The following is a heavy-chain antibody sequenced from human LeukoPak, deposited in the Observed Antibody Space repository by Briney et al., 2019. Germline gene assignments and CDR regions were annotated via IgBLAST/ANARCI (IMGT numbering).Heavy chain of an antibody. CDR1: GFIVSNYY. CDR3: AREYGSGTFD. Sequence: PGGSLRLPCAASGFIVSNYYMNWVRQAPGKGLECVSVIYNGGATYYADSVKGRFTISRDNSKNTLYLQMNSLRAEDTAVYFCAREYGSGTFDWGQGTLVTVSS. V-gene: IGHV3-53*01. J-gene: IGHJ4*02. D-gene: IGHD2-2*01. CDR2: IYNGGAT.